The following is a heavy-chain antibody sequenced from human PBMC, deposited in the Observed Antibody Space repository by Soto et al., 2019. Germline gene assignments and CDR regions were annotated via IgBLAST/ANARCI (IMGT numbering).Heavy chain of an antibody. V-gene: IGHV1-2*04. J-gene: IGHJ6*02. D-gene: IGHD2-8*01. CDR1: GYSFTDYH. Sequence: ASVKVSCKASGYSFTDYHIHWVRQAPGQGLEWLGRINPKSGGTSTAQKFQGWVTMTTDTSISTASMELTRLTSDDTAIYYCARGDSTDCSNGVCSFFYKHDMDVWGQGTTVTVSS. CDR3: ARGDSTDCSNGVCSFFYKHDMDV. CDR2: INPKSGGT.